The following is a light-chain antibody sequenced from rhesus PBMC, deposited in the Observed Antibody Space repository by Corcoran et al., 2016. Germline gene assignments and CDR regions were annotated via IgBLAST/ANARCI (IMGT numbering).Light chain of an antibody. CDR2: VAS. Sequence: EIVMTQSPATLSLSPGERATLSCRASQSVSSTLDWYQQNPGQAPTLLPYVASSKATGIPDRFIGSGSGTEFTLTISSLEPEDLAVYYCHQYNNWPLTFGGGTKVEIK. V-gene: IGKV3-42*03. CDR1: QSVSST. J-gene: IGKJ4*01. CDR3: HQYNNWPLT.